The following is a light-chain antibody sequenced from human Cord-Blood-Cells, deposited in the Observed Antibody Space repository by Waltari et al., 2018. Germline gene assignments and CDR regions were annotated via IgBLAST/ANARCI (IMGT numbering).Light chain of an antibody. CDR2: EGS. J-gene: IGLJ2*01. CDR3: CSYAGSSTVV. CDR1: RRDVWGFKL. Sequence: QSALAPPAPGSGSPGPSLPLPRPGTRRDVWGFKLFSWYQQHPGKAPKLMIYEGSKRPSGVSNRFSGSKSGNTASLTISGLQAEDEADYYCCSYAGSSTVVFGGGTKLTVL. V-gene: IGLV2-23*01.